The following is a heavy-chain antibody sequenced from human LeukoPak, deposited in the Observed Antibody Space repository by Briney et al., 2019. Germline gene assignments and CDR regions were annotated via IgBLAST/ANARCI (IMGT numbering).Heavy chain of an antibody. D-gene: IGHD2-2*01. V-gene: IGHV4-4*07. CDR3: ARAACTPTSCSGFDY. CDR2: MFTRVSS. J-gene: IGHJ4*02. CDR1: GASINNYY. Sequence: PPETLSLTCSISGASINNYYWNWIRQPAGKGLKWIGRMFTRVSSNYNPSLMSRVTMSLDTSSNQFSLKLTSVTAADSAVYYCARAACTPTSCSGFDYWGQGILVTVSS.